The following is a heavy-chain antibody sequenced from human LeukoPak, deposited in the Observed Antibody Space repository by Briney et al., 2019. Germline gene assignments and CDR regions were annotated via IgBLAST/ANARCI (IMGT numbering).Heavy chain of an antibody. D-gene: IGHD6-13*01. Sequence: GESLKISCKGSGYHFTNYWIGWVRPMPGKDLEWLGIIYPGDSDTRYNPSFQGQVTISADKSISTAFLQWSSLKASDTARYYCARSRGRIAAAEDYWGQGTLVTVSS. J-gene: IGHJ4*02. CDR3: ARSRGRIAAAEDY. CDR2: IYPGDSDT. V-gene: IGHV5-51*01. CDR1: GYHFTNYW.